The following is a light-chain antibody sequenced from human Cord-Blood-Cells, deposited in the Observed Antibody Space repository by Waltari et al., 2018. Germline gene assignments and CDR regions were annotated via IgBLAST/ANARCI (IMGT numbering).Light chain of an antibody. CDR3: MQALQTPYT. CDR2: LGS. J-gene: IGKJ2*01. CDR1: QSLLHSNGYNY. Sequence: DIVMTQSPLSLPVPPGERASISCRSSQSLLHSNGYNYLDWYLQKPGQSPQLLIYLGSNRASGVPDRFSGSGSGTDFTLKISRVEAEDVGVYYCMQALQTPYTFGQGTKLEIK. V-gene: IGKV2-28*01.